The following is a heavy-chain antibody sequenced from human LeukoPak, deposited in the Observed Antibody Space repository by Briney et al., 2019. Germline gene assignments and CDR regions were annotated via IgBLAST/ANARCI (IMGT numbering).Heavy chain of an antibody. Sequence: SETLSLTCTVSGGSISSDNFFWGWIRQPPGKGLEWIGSIYYGGSTFYNPYLNSRLSMSIDTSKSQLSLKLSSVTAADTAVYYCARHYGDYQGFWNYWGQGNLVTVSS. CDR2: IYYGGST. CDR1: GGSISSDNFF. D-gene: IGHD4-17*01. V-gene: IGHV4-39*01. J-gene: IGHJ4*02. CDR3: ARHYGDYQGFWNY.